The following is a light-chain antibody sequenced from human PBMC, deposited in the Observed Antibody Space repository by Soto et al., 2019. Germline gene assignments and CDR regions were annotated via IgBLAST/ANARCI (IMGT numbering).Light chain of an antibody. CDR1: SSDVGSYNL. J-gene: IGLJ2*01. Sequence: QSALTQPASVSGSPGQSITISCTGTSSDVGSYNLVSWYQQHPGKAPKLMIYEGSKRPSGVSNRFSGSKSGNTASLTISGLQAEDEADYYCCSYADSSNVVFGGGTKLTVL. CDR3: CSYADSSNVV. CDR2: EGS. V-gene: IGLV2-23*01.